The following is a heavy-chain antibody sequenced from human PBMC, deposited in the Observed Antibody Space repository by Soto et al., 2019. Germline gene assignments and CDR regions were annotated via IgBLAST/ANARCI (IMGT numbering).Heavy chain of an antibody. J-gene: IGHJ4*02. Sequence: SETLSLTCAVSGGSISSGGYSWSWIRQPPGKGLEWIGYIYHSGSTYYNPSLKSRVTISVERSKNQFSLKLSSVTAADTAVYYCAGGPGVARNYWGQGTLVTVSS. V-gene: IGHV4-30-2*01. CDR1: GGSISSGGYS. D-gene: IGHD5-12*01. CDR2: IYHSGST. CDR3: AGGPGVARNY.